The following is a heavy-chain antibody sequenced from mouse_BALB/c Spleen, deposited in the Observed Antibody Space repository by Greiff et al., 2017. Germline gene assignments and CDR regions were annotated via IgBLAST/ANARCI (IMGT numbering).Heavy chain of an antibody. CDR2: ISNGGGST. CDR1: GFTFSSYT. J-gene: IGHJ3*01. Sequence: EVHLVESGGGLVQPGGSLKLSCAASGFTFSSYTMSWVRQTPEKRLEWVAYISNGGGSTYYPDTVKGRFTISRDNAKNTLYLQMSSLKSEDTAMYYCARLGDDGYYGGWFAYWGQGTLVTVSA. CDR3: ARLGDDGYYGGWFAY. D-gene: IGHD2-3*01. V-gene: IGHV5-12-2*01.